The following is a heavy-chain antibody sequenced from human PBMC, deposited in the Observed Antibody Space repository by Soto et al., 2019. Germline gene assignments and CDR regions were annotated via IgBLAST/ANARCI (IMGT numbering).Heavy chain of an antibody. CDR1: GYTFTSYD. V-gene: IGHV1-8*01. J-gene: IGHJ4*02. CDR3: ASSTNDYGDRH. CDR2: MNPNSGNT. Sequence: QVQLVQSGAEVKKPGASVKVSCKASGYTFTSYDINWVRQATGQGLEWMGWMNPNSGNTGYAQKLQGRVTMTRNTSIRTAYTELSSLRSEDTAVYYCASSTNDYGDRHWGQGTLVTVSS. D-gene: IGHD4-17*01.